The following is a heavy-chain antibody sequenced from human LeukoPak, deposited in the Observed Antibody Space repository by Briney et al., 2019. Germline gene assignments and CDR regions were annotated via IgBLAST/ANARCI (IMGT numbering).Heavy chain of an antibody. J-gene: IGHJ4*02. CDR1: GYSISSGYY. CDR3: ARTDPGSDYLDY. CDR2: ICHSGST. D-gene: IGHD3-10*01. V-gene: IGHV4-38-2*01. Sequence: SETLSLTCAVSGYSISSGYYWGWIRQPPGKGLEWIGSICHSGSTYYNPSLKSRVTISVDTSKNQFSLKLSSVTAADTAVYYCARTDPGSDYLDYWGQGTLVTVSS.